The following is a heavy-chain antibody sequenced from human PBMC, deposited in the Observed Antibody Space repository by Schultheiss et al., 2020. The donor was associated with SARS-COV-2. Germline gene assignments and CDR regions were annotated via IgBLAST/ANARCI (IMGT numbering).Heavy chain of an antibody. J-gene: IGHJ6*03. Sequence: VGSLRLSCAASGFTFSDYYMSWIRQAPGKGLEWVSYISSSGSTIYYADSVKGRFTISRDNAKNSLYLQMNSLRAEDTALYYCARALMVRGVTSYYYMDVWGKGTTVTVSS. D-gene: IGHD3-10*01. CDR1: GFTFSDYY. V-gene: IGHV3-11*01. CDR3: ARALMVRGVTSYYYMDV. CDR2: ISSSGSTI.